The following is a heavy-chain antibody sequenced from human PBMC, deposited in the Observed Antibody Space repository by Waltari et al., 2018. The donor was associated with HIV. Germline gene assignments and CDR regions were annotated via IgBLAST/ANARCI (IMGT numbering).Heavy chain of an antibody. CDR2: IYYSGSP. CDR3: ARHRRNDIGDY. D-gene: IGHD3-9*01. CDR1: GGSIRSSNYY. Sequence: QLQLQESGPGLVKPSETLSLTCTVSGGSIRSSNYYWCWLRQPPGKGLEWIGCIYYSGSPYYNPSLKSRVTISIDTSKNQFSLKLSSVTAADTAVYYCARHRRNDIGDYWGQGTLVTVSS. V-gene: IGHV4-39*01. J-gene: IGHJ4*02.